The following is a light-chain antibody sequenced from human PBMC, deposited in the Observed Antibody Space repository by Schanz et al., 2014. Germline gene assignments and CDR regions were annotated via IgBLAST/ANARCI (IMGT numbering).Light chain of an antibody. CDR2: DVT. CDR1: SSDVGGYNR. CDR3: SSYVGSNNWV. J-gene: IGLJ3*02. V-gene: IGLV2-18*02. Sequence: QSALTQPPSVSGSPGQSVTISCTGTSSDVGGYNRVSWYQQPPGTAPKLMIYDVTNRPSGVPDRFSGSKSGSTASLTVSGLQAEDEADYYCSSYVGSNNWVFGGGTKLTVL.